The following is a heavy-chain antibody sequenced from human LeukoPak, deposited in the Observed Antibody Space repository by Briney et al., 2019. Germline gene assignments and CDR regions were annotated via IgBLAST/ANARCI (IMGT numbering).Heavy chain of an antibody. CDR3: ARASSGYPDYFDY. CDR1: GYTFTGDY. V-gene: IGHV1-2*02. D-gene: IGHD3-22*01. Sequence: ASVKVSCKASGYTFTGDYMHWVRQAPGQGLEWMGWINPNSGGTNYAQKFQGRVTMTRDTSISTAYMELSRLRSDDTAVYYCARASSGYPDYFDYWGQGTLVTVSS. J-gene: IGHJ4*02. CDR2: INPNSGGT.